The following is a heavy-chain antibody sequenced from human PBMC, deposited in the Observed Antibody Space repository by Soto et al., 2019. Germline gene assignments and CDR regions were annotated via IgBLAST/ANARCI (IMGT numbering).Heavy chain of an antibody. V-gene: IGHV3-15*01. CDR1: GFSFSNAW. CDR3: TTVFLLPRGLGSSVF. Sequence: EGQLEQSGGGLVRSGGSLRLSCVASGFSFSNAWMTWVRQAPGKGLEWVGRVKSRPDGGTTDYASPVKGRFTITREDSKSTVYLQMYSLKGEDTAVYYCTTVFLLPRGLGSSVFWGQGALVTVSS. D-gene: IGHD6-19*01. J-gene: IGHJ4*02. CDR2: VKSRPDGGTT.